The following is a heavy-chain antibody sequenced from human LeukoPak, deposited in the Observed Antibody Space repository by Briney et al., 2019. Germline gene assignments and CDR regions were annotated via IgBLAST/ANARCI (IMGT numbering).Heavy chain of an antibody. D-gene: IGHD6-13*01. J-gene: IGHJ4*02. V-gene: IGHV4-59*01. Sequence: SETLSLTCTVSSGSISSSYWTWIRQPPGKGLEWIGYIQNTGSTNYNASLKSRVTISVDTSKNQFSLKLSSVTAADTAVYYCATQPEGSTWYYFDYWGQGTLVTVSP. CDR1: SGSISSSY. CDR3: ATQPEGSTWYYFDY. CDR2: IQNTGST.